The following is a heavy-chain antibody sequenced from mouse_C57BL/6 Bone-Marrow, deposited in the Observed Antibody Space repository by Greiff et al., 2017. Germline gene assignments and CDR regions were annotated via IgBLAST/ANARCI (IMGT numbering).Heavy chain of an antibody. J-gene: IGHJ2*01. Sequence: EVQLVESGGGLVQPGGSLSLSCAASGFTFTDYYMSWVRQPPGKALEWLGFIRNKANGYTTEYSASVKGRFTISRDNSQSILYLQMNALRAEDSATYYCARAPILYGSSYVRYFDYWGQGTTLTVSS. CDR3: ARAPILYGSSYVRYFDY. V-gene: IGHV7-3*01. D-gene: IGHD1-1*01. CDR2: IRNKANGYTT. CDR1: GFTFTDYY.